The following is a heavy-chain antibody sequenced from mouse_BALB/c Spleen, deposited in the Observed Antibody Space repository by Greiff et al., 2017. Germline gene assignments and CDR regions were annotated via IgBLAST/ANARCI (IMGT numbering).Heavy chain of an antibody. J-gene: IGHJ2*01. CDR3: ATGVITTVVAPFAY. D-gene: IGHD1-1*01. V-gene: IGHV3-8*02. CDR1: GDSITSGY. Sequence: EVQRVESGPSLVKPSQTLSLTCSVTGDSITSGYWNWIRKFPGNKLEYMGYISYSGSTYYNPSLKSRISITRDTSKNQYYLQLNSVTTEDTATYYCATGVITTVVAPFAYWGQGTTLTVSS. CDR2: ISYSGST.